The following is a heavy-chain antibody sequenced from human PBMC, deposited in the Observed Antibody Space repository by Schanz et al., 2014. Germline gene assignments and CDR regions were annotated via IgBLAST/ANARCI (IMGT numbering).Heavy chain of an antibody. D-gene: IGHD4-17*01. CDR3: ARDPYGKNSGDFDY. Sequence: QVQLVQSGAEVKKPGASVKVSCKASGYTFTSYSMNWVRQAPGQGLEWMGRINPNGGATNHAQMLQGRVTMTRDTSISTAYMELSGLTSDDTAVYFCARDPYGKNSGDFDYWGQGTLVTVSS. CDR1: GYTFTSYS. V-gene: IGHV1-2*06. CDR2: INPNGGAT. J-gene: IGHJ4*02.